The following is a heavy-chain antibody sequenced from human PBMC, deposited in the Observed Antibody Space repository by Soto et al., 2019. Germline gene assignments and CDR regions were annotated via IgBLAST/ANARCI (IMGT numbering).Heavy chain of an antibody. CDR3: ARDSESGITIFGVVTPYYFDY. Sequence: ASVKVSCKASGYTFTSYGISWVRQAPGQGLEWKGWISAYNGNTNYAQKLQGRVTMTTDTSTSTAYMELRSLRSDDTAVYYCARDSESGITIFGVVTPYYFDYWGQGTLVTVSS. CDR1: GYTFTSYG. J-gene: IGHJ4*02. D-gene: IGHD3-3*01. V-gene: IGHV1-18*01. CDR2: ISAYNGNT.